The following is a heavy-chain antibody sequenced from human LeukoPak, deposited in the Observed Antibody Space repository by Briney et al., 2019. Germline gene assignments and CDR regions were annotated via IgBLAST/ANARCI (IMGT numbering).Heavy chain of an antibody. CDR3: ARDRGPRTGFMVREAYDY. Sequence: GGSLRLSCAASGFTFSDYWIHWVHQAPGKGLVWVSRINTDGSITNYADSVKGRFTISRDNAKNTLYLQMSSLRAEDTAVYYCARDRGPRTGFMVREAYDYWGQGTLVTVSS. D-gene: IGHD3-10*01. CDR2: INTDGSIT. V-gene: IGHV3-74*01. J-gene: IGHJ4*02. CDR1: GFTFSDYW.